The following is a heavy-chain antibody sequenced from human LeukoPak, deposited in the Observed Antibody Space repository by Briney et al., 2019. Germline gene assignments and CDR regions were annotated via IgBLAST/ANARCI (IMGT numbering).Heavy chain of an antibody. CDR2: ISSSSSYI. Sequence: GGSLRLSCAASGFTFSSYSTNWVRQAPGKGLEWVSSISSSSSYIYYADSVKGRFTISRDNAKNSLYLQMNSLRAEDTAVYYCARDRRNLDAFDIWGQGTMVTVSS. V-gene: IGHV3-21*01. J-gene: IGHJ3*02. CDR3: ARDRRNLDAFDI. D-gene: IGHD1-14*01. CDR1: GFTFSSYS.